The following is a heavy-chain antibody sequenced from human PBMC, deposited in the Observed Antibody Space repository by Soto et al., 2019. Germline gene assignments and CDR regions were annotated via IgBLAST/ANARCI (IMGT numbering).Heavy chain of an antibody. Sequence: VGSLRLSCAASWFTVSSNYLTWVRQAPGKGLKWVSVLYPDGRAYYADSVKGRFTISTDNSENSVYLHMNTLRAEDTAVYYCARGLGREYLDNRGYFHLDFWGQGTLVTVSS. D-gene: IGHD3-22*01. J-gene: IGHJ4*02. CDR2: LYPDGRA. CDR1: WFTVSSNY. CDR3: ARGLGREYLDNRGYFHLDF. V-gene: IGHV3-53*01.